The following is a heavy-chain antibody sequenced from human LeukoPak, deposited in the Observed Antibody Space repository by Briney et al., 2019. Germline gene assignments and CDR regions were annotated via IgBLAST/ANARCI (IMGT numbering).Heavy chain of an antibody. CDR1: GFTLSNYA. CDR3: VKAPHSSWLLNRPLLTYFDP. J-gene: IGHJ5*02. CDR2: ISGSGDST. D-gene: IGHD6-19*01. Sequence: PGGSLRLSCAASGFTLSNYAMSWVRQPPGKGPEWVSAISGSGDSTSYADSVKGRFTISRDNSKSTLYLQMNSLRVEDTAIYYCVKAPHSSWLLNRPLLTYFDPWGQGTLVTVSS. V-gene: IGHV3-23*01.